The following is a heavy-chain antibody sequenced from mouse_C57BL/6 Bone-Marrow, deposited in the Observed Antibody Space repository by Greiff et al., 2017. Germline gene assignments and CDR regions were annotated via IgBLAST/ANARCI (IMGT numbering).Heavy chain of an antibody. D-gene: IGHD3-2*02. Sequence: QVQLQQPGAELVMPGASVKLSCKASGYTFTSYWMHWVKQRPGQGLEWIGEIDPSDSYTNYNQKFKGKSTLTVDKSSSTAYMQLSSLTSEDSAVNYCARSGSSGSYYFDYWGQGTTLTVSS. J-gene: IGHJ2*01. CDR2: IDPSDSYT. CDR3: ARSGSSGSYYFDY. V-gene: IGHV1-69*01. CDR1: GYTFTSYW.